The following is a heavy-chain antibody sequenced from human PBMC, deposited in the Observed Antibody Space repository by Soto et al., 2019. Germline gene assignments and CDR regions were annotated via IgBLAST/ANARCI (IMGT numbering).Heavy chain of an antibody. J-gene: IGHJ5*02. Sequence: SEALSRTCSFSGDYIHVGGYYFTCICLRPGKGLEWMGYIYYTGKTYYNPSLESRLTMSVDRSKNQFSLRLTSVTAADTAVYFCGRDLTSNANCIDPWGQGTLVTVSS. V-gene: IGHV4-30-4*01. CDR3: GRDLTSNANCIDP. CDR1: GDYIHVGGYY. D-gene: IGHD2-2*01. CDR2: IYYTGKT.